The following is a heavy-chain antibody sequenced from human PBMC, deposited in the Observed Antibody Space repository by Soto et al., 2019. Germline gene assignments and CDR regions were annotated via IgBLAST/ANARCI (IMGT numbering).Heavy chain of an antibody. V-gene: IGHV3-74*01. J-gene: IGHJ6*02. CDR2: VSGDGSST. CDR1: GFTFSSSW. CDR3: AMSLPYYYGMDV. Sequence: GGSLRLSCAASGFTFSSSWMHWVRQAPGKGLVWVSRVSGDGSSTNYADSVKGRFTISRDNAKNTLYLQMNSLRAEDAAVYYCAMSLPYYYGMDVWGQGTTVTVSS.